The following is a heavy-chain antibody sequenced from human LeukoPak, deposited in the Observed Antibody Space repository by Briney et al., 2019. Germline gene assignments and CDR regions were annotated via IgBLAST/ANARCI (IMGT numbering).Heavy chain of an antibody. CDR2: ISSSGSTI. CDR1: GFTFSSYE. Sequence: GGSLRLSCAASGFTFSSYEMNWVRQAPGKGLEWVSYISSSGSTIYYADSVKGRFTISRDNAKNSLYLQMNSLRAEDTAVYYCARDRPTRVMYARLYYYYYGMDVWGQGTTVTVSS. CDR3: ARDRPTRVMYARLYYYYYGMDV. V-gene: IGHV3-48*03. J-gene: IGHJ6*02. D-gene: IGHD4-17*01.